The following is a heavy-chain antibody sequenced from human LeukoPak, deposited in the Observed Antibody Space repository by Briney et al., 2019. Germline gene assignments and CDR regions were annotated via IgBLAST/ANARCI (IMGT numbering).Heavy chain of an antibody. D-gene: IGHD6-19*01. CDR1: GYSISSGNY. Sequence: PSETLSLTCTVSGYSISSGNYWDWIRQPPGKGLEWIGSIYHSGSTYYNPSLKSRVTISVDTSKNQFSLKLSSVTAADTAVYYCARERKWLVPYFDYWGQGTLVTVSS. V-gene: IGHV4-38-2*02. CDR3: ARERKWLVPYFDY. CDR2: IYHSGST. J-gene: IGHJ4*02.